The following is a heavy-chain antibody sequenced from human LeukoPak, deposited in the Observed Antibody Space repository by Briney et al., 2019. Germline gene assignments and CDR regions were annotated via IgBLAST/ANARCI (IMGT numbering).Heavy chain of an antibody. V-gene: IGHV3-48*03. Sequence: GGSLRLSCAASGFSFSSFKMTWVRQAPGKGLEWVSYISNRDKDTNYADSVKGRLTISRDNAKNSLYLQMYSLRAEDTAVYYCAREGLGYGDFDYWGQGTLVTVSS. CDR1: GFSFSSFK. D-gene: IGHD5-18*01. J-gene: IGHJ4*02. CDR2: ISNRDKDT. CDR3: AREGLGYGDFDY.